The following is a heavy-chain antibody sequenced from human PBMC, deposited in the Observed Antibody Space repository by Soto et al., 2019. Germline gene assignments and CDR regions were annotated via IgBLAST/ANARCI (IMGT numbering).Heavy chain of an antibody. Sequence: QLQLQESGPGLVKPSETLSLTCTVSGGFISSSTYYWVWIRQPPGKGSEWIGSIYQSGNTYYNPSLKSRVNISVDTSNKQFSLRLNSVTAADTAVYYCAGGGSFGAYNWFDPWGQGTLVTVSS. J-gene: IGHJ5*02. V-gene: IGHV4-39*01. CDR2: IYQSGNT. CDR1: GGFISSSTYY. D-gene: IGHD3-10*01. CDR3: AGGGSFGAYNWFDP.